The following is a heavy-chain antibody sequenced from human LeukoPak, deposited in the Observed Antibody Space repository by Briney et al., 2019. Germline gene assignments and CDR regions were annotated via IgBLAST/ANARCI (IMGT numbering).Heavy chain of an antibody. CDR3: ARQGAAGKYYYYYMDV. D-gene: IGHD6-13*01. CDR2: IYPDDSNT. CDR1: GYNFPIYW. Sequence: GESLKISCQGSGYNFPIYWIGWVRQMPGQGLGRMGIIYPDDSNTIYGPSFQGQVTISADKSINTAYLEWSSLKASDTAIYYCARQGAAGKYYYYYMDVWGKGTTVTVSS. J-gene: IGHJ6*03. V-gene: IGHV5-51*01.